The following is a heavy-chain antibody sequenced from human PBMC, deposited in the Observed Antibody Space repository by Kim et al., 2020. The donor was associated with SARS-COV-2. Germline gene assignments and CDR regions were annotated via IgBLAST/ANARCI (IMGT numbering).Heavy chain of an antibody. CDR2: IYYSVST. J-gene: IGHJ1*01. V-gene: IGHV4-39*01. CDR3: ARPLRGGLH. CDR1: GGSISSSSYY. D-gene: IGHD3-16*01. Sequence: SETLSLTCTVSGGSISSSSYYWGWIRQPPGQGLEWIGSIYYSVSTYYNPSLKSRATISVDTSKNQFSLKLRSVTAADTAVYYCARPLRGGLHWGQGTLGT.